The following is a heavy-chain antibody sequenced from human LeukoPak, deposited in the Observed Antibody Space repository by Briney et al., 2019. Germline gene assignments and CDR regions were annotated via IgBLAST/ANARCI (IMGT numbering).Heavy chain of an antibody. CDR1: GGSFSGYY. D-gene: IGHD1-26*01. J-gene: IGHJ4*02. Sequence: SETLSLTCAVYGGSFSGYYWSWIRHPPGKGLEWIGEINHSGSTNYNPSLKSRVTISVDTSKNQFSLKLSSVTAADTAVYYCARVVSGSYRLDYWGQGTLVTVSS. CDR3: ARVVSGSYRLDY. V-gene: IGHV4-34*01. CDR2: INHSGST.